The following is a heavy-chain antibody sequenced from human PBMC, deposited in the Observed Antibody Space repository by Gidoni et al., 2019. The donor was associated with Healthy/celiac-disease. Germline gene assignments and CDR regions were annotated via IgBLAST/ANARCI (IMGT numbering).Heavy chain of an antibody. V-gene: IGHV4-39*01. CDR1: GGSISSSNYY. D-gene: IGHD1-26*01. Sequence: QLQLQESGPGLVKPSETLSLTCTVSGGSISSSNYYWGWIRQPPGKGLEWIGSIYYSGSTYYNPSLKSRVTISVDTSKNQFSLKLSSVTAADTAVYYCARRIVGAAPFDYWGQGTLVTVSS. CDR2: IYYSGST. J-gene: IGHJ4*02. CDR3: ARRIVGAAPFDY.